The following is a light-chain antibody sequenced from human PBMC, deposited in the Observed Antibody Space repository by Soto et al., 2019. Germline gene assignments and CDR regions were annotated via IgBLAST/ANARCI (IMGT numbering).Light chain of an antibody. CDR3: QQYARSPLT. V-gene: IGKV3-20*01. CDR1: QSVASSY. Sequence: EIVLTQSPGTLSLSPGERATLSCRASQSVASSYLAWYQQKPGQAPRLLIYRASIRATGIPDRFSGSGSGTDLTLTISRLEPEDFAVYYCQQYARSPLTFGPGTKVD. J-gene: IGKJ3*01. CDR2: RAS.